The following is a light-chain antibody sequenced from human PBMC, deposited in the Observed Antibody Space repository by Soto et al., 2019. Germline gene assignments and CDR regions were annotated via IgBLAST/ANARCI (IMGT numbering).Light chain of an antibody. CDR3: SSYTSSSTLL. Sequence: ALTQPASVSGSAGQSITISCTGTSSDVGGYEYVSWYQQHPGRAPKLMIYEVSNRPSGVSNRFSGSKSGNTASLTISGLQAVDEADYYCSSYTSSSTLLFGTGTKLTVL. CDR2: EVS. CDR1: SSDVGGYEY. J-gene: IGLJ1*01. V-gene: IGLV2-14*01.